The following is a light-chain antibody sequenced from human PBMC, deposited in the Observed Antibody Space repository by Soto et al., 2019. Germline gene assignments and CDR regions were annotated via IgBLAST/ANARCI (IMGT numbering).Light chain of an antibody. V-gene: IGKV1-5*03. CDR1: QNIGCF. J-gene: IGKJ1*01. CDR2: EAS. Sequence: DIQMTQAPSTLSASVGDRFTITCRASQNIGCFLSWYQQKPGKAPKLLIYEASVLKKGVPSRFRGSGSGTEFTLDISSLQPDDFATYYCQANNSYIPTFGQGTQVDIK. CDR3: QANNSYIPT.